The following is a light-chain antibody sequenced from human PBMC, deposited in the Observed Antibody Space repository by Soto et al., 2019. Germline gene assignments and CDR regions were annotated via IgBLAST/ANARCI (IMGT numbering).Light chain of an antibody. CDR1: QSISSY. V-gene: IGKV1-39*01. CDR3: QQSYSTTRT. CDR2: AAS. J-gene: IGKJ1*01. Sequence: DIQMTQSPSSLSAAVRDRVTITCRASQSISSYLNWYQQKPGKAPKLLIYAASSLQSGVPSRFSGSGSGTDFTLTISSLKHEDFATYYCQQSYSTTRTFGQGTKVDIK.